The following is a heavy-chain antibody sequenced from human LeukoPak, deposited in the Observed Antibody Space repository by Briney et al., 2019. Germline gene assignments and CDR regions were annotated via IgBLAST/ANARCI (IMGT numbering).Heavy chain of an antibody. D-gene: IGHD3-16*01. CDR1: GGSISSYY. V-gene: IGHV4-59*01. J-gene: IGHJ6*03. Sequence: KPSETLSLTCTVSGGSISSYYWSWIRQPPGKGLEWIGYIYYSGSTNYNPSLKSRVTISVDTSKNQFSLKLSSVTAADTAVYYCAREVPLMGDHYYYYYYMDVWGKGTTVTVSS. CDR3: AREVPLMGDHYYYYYYMDV. CDR2: IYYSGST.